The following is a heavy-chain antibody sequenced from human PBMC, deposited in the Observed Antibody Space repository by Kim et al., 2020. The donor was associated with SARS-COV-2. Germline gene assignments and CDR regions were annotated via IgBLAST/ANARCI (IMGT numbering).Heavy chain of an antibody. CDR1: GYTGTGYY. J-gene: IGHJ5*02. CDR2: NNPNSGGT. CDR3: ARRASSTMIVVVYNWFDP. Sequence: ASVKVSCKASGYTGTGYYMHWVRQAPGQGLEWMGWNNPNSGGTNYAQKFQGRVIMTRDTSISTAYMELSRLRTDDTAVYYCARRASSTMIVVVYNWFDPWGQGTLVTVST. D-gene: IGHD3-22*01. V-gene: IGHV1-2*02.